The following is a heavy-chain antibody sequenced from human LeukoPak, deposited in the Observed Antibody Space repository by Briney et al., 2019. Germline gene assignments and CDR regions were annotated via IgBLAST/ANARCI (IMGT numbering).Heavy chain of an antibody. CDR3: AGYGGSYPYYMDV. CDR1: GFTFSSYS. J-gene: IGHJ6*03. Sequence: PGGSLRLSCAASGFTFSSYSMNWVRQAPGKGLEWISYFSSITTSVIRYADSVEGRFTISRDNSKNTLYLQMNSLRAEDTAVYYCAGYGGSYPYYMDVWGKGTTVTISS. D-gene: IGHD1-26*01. V-gene: IGHV3-48*01. CDR2: FSSITTSVI.